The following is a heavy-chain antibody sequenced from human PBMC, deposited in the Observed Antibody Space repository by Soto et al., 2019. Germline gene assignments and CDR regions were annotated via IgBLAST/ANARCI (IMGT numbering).Heavy chain of an antibody. CDR2: SYSGGST. V-gene: IGHV3-53*01. CDR1: GFTVSSNY. CDR3: ARDRVESGYPEYFQH. D-gene: IGHD3-22*01. Sequence: EVQLVESGGGLIQPGGSLRLSCAASGFTVSSNYMSWVRQAPGKGLEWVSVSYSGGSTYYADSVKGRFTISRDNSKNTLYLQMNSLRAEDTAVYYCARDRVESGYPEYFQHCGQGTLVTVSS. J-gene: IGHJ1*01.